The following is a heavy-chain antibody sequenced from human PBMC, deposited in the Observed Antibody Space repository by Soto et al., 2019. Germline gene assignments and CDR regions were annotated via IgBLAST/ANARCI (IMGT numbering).Heavy chain of an antibody. J-gene: IGHJ4*02. CDR2: VTNNGGST. CDR3: ARSATGTLGFSHY. V-gene: IGHV3-64*01. Sequence: EVQLVESGGGLVQPGGSLRLSCAASGFTFSSYDMHWVRQTPGKGLEYVSSVTNNGGSTYYANSVRGRFTISRDNSKNTLYLQMVSLSPEDMAVYYCARSATGTLGFSHYWGQGTLVTVSS. CDR1: GFTFSSYD. D-gene: IGHD1-1*01.